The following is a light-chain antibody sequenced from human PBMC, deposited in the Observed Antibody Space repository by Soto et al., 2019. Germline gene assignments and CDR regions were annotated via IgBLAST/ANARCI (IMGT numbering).Light chain of an antibody. CDR1: QSVGSY. V-gene: IGKV3-11*01. CDR3: QQRSNWPSLT. Sequence: EIVLIQSPATPSLSPGERATLPCRASQSVGSYLAWYQHKPGQAPRLLISDASNRATGIPARFSGSGSETDFTLTISSLEPEDSAVYYCQQRSNWPSLTFGGGTKVDIK. CDR2: DAS. J-gene: IGKJ4*01.